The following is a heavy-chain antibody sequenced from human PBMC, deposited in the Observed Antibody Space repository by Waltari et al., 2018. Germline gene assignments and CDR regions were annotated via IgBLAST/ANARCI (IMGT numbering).Heavy chain of an antibody. Sequence: QVQLVQSGAEVKKPGSSVKVSCKASGGTFSSYAISWVRQAPGQGLEWMGGIIPILGTANYAQKFQGRVTITADESTSTAYMELSSLRSEDTAVYYCAREGGLTTDGYYYYYYMDVWGKGTTVTISS. CDR1: GGTFSSYA. D-gene: IGHD4-4*01. J-gene: IGHJ6*03. V-gene: IGHV1-69*11. CDR3: AREGGLTTDGYYYYYYMDV. CDR2: IIPILGTA.